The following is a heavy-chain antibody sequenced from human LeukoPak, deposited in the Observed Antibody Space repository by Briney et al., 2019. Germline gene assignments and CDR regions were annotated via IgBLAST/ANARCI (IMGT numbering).Heavy chain of an antibody. J-gene: IGHJ4*02. CDR1: GGSITNYY. Sequence: SETLSLTCTGSGGSITNYYWNWIRQPAGKGLEWIGRIFTSGSANYNPSLESRVTMSVDTSKNQFSLNLTSVTAADTAVYYCASHLSSSWYFGYWGQGTLVTVSS. V-gene: IGHV4-4*07. D-gene: IGHD6-13*01. CDR2: IFTSGSA. CDR3: ASHLSSSWYFGY.